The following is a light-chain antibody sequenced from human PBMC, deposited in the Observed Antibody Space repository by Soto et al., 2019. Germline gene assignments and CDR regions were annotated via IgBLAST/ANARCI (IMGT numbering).Light chain of an antibody. J-gene: IGKJ1*01. V-gene: IGKV1-5*01. CDR3: QQYNSYSWT. CDR2: DAS. CDR1: QSISSC. Sequence: DIQMTQSPSTLSASVGDRVTITCRASQSISSCLAWYQQKPGKAPKLLIYDASSLESGVPSRFSVSGYGTEVTRTISSLQPDDFAAYYCQQYNSYSWTVGQGTKVEIK.